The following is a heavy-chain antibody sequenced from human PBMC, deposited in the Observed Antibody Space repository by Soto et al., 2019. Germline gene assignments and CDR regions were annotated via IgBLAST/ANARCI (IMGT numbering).Heavy chain of an antibody. J-gene: IGHJ6*02. CDR2: IIPIFGTA. CDR1: GGTFSSYA. CDR3: ARLDIVLMGYYYGMDV. D-gene: IGHD2-8*01. V-gene: IGHV1-69*13. Sequence: ASVKVSCKASGGTFSSYAISWVRQAPGQGLEWMGGIIPIFGTANYAQKFQGRVTITADESTSTAYMELSSLRSEDTAVYYCARLDIVLMGYYYGMDVWGQGTTVTVSS.